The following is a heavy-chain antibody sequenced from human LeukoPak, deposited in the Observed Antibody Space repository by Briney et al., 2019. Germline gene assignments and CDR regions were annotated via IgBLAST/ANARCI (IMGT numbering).Heavy chain of an antibody. CDR1: GGSISSYY. V-gene: IGHV4-59*01. CDR3: ARSRVRGTIFGVVLDDYYYYYGMDV. D-gene: IGHD3-3*01. J-gene: IGHJ6*02. Sequence: SETLSLTCTASGGSISSYYWSWIRQPPGKGLEWIGYIYYSGSTNYNPSLKSRVTISVDTSKNQFSLKLSSVTAADTAVYYCARSRVRGTIFGVVLDDYYYYYGMDVWGQGTTVTVSS. CDR2: IYYSGST.